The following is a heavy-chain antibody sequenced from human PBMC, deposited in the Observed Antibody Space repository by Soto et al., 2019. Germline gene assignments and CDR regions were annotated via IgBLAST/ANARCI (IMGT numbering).Heavy chain of an antibody. Sequence: QVQLVQSGAEVKKPGSSVKVSCKASGGTFSSYTISWVRQAPGQGLEWMGRIIPILGIANNAQKFQGRVTXPXDXXTSTAYMELSSLRSEDTAVYYCARQAYDIRGYDDYWGQGTLVTVSS. D-gene: IGHD3-22*01. CDR3: ARQAYDIRGYDDY. J-gene: IGHJ4*02. CDR2: IIPILGIA. CDR1: GGTFSSYT. V-gene: IGHV1-69*02.